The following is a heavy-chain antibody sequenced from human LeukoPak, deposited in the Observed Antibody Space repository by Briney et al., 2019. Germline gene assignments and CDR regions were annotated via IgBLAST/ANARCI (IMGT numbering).Heavy chain of an antibody. CDR1: GFTFSSCS. J-gene: IGHJ4*02. V-gene: IGHV3-21*01. D-gene: IGHD4-17*01. CDR2: ISSSSSYI. CDR3: ARADYGDFTFDY. Sequence: GGSLRLSCAASGFTFSSCSMNWVRQAPGKGLEWVSSISSSSSYIYYADSVKGRFTISRDNAKNSLYLQMNSLRAEDTAVYCCARADYGDFTFDYWGQGTLVTVSS.